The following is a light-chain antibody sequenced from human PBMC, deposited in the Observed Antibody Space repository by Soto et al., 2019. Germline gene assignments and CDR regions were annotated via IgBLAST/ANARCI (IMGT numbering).Light chain of an antibody. J-gene: IGLJ1*01. CDR3: SSYTSSSTLNV. V-gene: IGLV2-14*01. CDR2: EVS. Sequence: QAVLTQRASGAGSPGQCLTISCTGTSSDVGVYNYVSCYQQHPGKAPKLMIYEVSNRPSGVSNRFSGSKSGNKASLTISGLQAEDEADYYCSSYTSSSTLNVFGTGTKVTVL. CDR1: SSDVGVYNY.